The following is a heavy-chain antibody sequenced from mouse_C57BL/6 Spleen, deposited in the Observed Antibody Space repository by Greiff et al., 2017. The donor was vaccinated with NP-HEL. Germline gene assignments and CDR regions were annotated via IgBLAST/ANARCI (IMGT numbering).Heavy chain of an antibody. CDR1: GFTFTDYY. CDR3: ASRYFDV. CDR2: IRNKANGYTT. J-gene: IGHJ1*03. Sequence: EVQRVESGGGLVQPGGSLSLSCAASGFTFTDYYMSWVRQPPGQALEWLGFIRNKANGYTTEYSASVKGRLTISRDNSKSILYLQMNALGAEDSATYYCASRYFDVWGTGTTVTVSS. V-gene: IGHV7-3*01.